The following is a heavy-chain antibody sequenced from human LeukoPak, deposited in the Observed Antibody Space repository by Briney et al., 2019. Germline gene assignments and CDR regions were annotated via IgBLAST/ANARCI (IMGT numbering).Heavy chain of an antibody. CDR3: ARSVSSIAARRFDY. V-gene: IGHV4-61*10. CDR2: INHSGST. CDR1: GGSISSGSYY. J-gene: IGHJ4*02. Sequence: SETLSLTCTVSGGSISSGSYYWSWIRQPAGKGLEWIGEINHSGSTNYNPSLKSRVTISVDTSKNQFSLKLSSVTAADTAVYYCARSVSSIAARRFDYWGQGTLVTVSS. D-gene: IGHD6-6*01.